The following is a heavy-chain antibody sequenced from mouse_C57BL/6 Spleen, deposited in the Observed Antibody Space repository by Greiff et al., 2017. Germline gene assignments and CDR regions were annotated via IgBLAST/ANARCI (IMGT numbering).Heavy chain of an antibody. CDR3: ARGFITTVVPDY. D-gene: IGHD1-1*01. V-gene: IGHV14-2*01. CDR2: IDPEDGET. Sequence: EVQRVESGAELVKPGASVKLSCTASGFNIKDYYMHWVKQRTEQGLEWIGRIDPEDGETKYAPKFQGKATITADTSSNTAYLQLSSLTSEDTAVYYCARGFITTVVPDYWGQGTTLTVSS. CDR1: GFNIKDYY. J-gene: IGHJ2*01.